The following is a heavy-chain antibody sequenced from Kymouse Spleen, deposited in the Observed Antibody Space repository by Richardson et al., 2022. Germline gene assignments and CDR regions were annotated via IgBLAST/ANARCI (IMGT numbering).Heavy chain of an antibody. J-gene: IGHJ4*02. CDR3: ARDDILTGYPFDY. V-gene: IGHV1-3*01. Sequence: QVQLVQSGAEVKKPGASVKVSCKASGYTFTSYAMHWVRQAPGQRLEWMGWINAGNGNTKYSQKFQGRVTITRDTSASTAYMELSSLRSEDTAVYYCARDDILTGYPFDYWGQGTLVTVSS. CDR1: GYTFTSYA. D-gene: IGHD3-9*01. CDR2: INAGNGNT.